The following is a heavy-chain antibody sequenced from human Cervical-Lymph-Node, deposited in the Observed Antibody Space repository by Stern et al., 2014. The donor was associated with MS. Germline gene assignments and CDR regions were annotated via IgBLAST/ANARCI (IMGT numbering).Heavy chain of an antibody. CDR1: GYTFTGYY. Sequence: VQLVQSGAEVKKPGASVKVSCKASGYTFTGYYMHWVRQAPGQGLEWMGWINPNSGGTNYAQKFQGRVTMTRDTSISTAYMELSRLRSDDTAVYYCARNTYYDFWSGYYTTGDAFDIWGQGTMVTVSS. V-gene: IGHV1-2*02. D-gene: IGHD3-3*01. CDR3: ARNTYYDFWSGYYTTGDAFDI. CDR2: INPNSGGT. J-gene: IGHJ3*02.